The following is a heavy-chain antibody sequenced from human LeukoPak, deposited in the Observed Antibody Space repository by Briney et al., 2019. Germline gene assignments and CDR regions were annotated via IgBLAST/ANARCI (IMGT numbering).Heavy chain of an antibody. CDR1: GFTFSSYS. J-gene: IGHJ4*02. CDR2: ISSGSSYT. D-gene: IGHD3-3*02. CDR3: ARGDKYIAFSPPLQGFDY. V-gene: IGHV3-21*01. Sequence: PGGSLRLSCAASGFTFSSYSMNWVRQAPEKGLEWVSSISSGSSYTYFADSVKGRFTISRDNAKNSLYLQMNSLRAEDMAVYYCARGDKYIAFSPPLQGFDYWGQGTLVTVSS.